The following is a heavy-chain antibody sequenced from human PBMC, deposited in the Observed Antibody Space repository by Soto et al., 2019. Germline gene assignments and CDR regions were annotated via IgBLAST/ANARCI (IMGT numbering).Heavy chain of an antibody. Sequence: QVQLKESGPGLVKPSEALSLTCSVSGSSIRSYYWSWIRQPPGKGLEWIGNIYYSGSTNYNPSLKSRVIISVDSAKSQFSLRLNSLTAADTAVYYCTRVGGYYGDYPNFDYWGQGALVTVSS. CDR3: TRVGGYYGDYPNFDY. V-gene: IGHV4-59*01. D-gene: IGHD4-17*01. J-gene: IGHJ4*02. CDR1: GSSIRSYY. CDR2: IYYSGST.